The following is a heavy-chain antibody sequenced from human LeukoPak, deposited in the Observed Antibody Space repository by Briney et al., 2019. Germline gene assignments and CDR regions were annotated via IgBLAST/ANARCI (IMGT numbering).Heavy chain of an antibody. CDR2: ISSSSSYI. Sequence: GGSLRLSCAASGFTSSSYSMNWVRQAPGKGLEWVSSISSSSSYIYYADSVKGRFTISRDNAKNSLYLQMNSLRAEDTAVYYCARGVGLGWSSKPKKDYWGQGTLVTVSS. J-gene: IGHJ4*02. V-gene: IGHV3-21*01. CDR3: ARGVGLGWSSKPKKDY. CDR1: GFTSSSYS. D-gene: IGHD3-3*01.